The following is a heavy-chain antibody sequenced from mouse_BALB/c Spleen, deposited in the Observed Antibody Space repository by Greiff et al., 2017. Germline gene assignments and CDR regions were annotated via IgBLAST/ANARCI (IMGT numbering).Heavy chain of an antibody. D-gene: IGHD2-1*01. CDR2: ISSGGST. CDR3: ARGNYGNYVDAMDY. J-gene: IGHJ4*01. Sequence: EVQLQESGGGLVKPGGSLKLSCAASGFTFSSYAMSWVRQTPEKRLEWVASISSGGSTYYPDSVKGRFTISRDNARNILYLQMSSLRSEDTAMYYCARGNYGNYVDAMDYWGQGTSVTVSS. CDR1: GFTFSSYA. V-gene: IGHV5-6-5*01.